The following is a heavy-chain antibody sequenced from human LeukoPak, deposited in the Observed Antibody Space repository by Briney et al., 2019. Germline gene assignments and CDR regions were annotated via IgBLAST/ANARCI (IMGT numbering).Heavy chain of an antibody. CDR1: GFTFSDYW. D-gene: IGHD3-16*01. Sequence: PGGSLRVSCAASGFTFSDYWMTWVRQAPGKGLEWVANIKQDGSQIYYVGSVNGRFTISRDNAKSSLSLQMNTLRADDTAVHYCARVARFDTAWHGVWEDWVQGTLVTVSS. J-gene: IGHJ1*01. CDR3: ARVARFDTAWHGVWED. V-gene: IGHV3-7*05. CDR2: IKQDGSQI.